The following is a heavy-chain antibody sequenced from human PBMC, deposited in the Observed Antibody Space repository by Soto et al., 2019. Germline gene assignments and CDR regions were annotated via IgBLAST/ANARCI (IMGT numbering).Heavy chain of an antibody. D-gene: IGHD1-26*01. V-gene: IGHV4-59*08. CDR1: GGSITSYY. CDR3: ASRGSYYVRFDY. J-gene: IGHJ4*02. CDR2: IYFSGSA. Sequence: PSETLSLTCTVSGGSITSYYWSWIRQPPGKGLEWIGYIYFSGSAYYNPSLKSRVTISVDTSKNQFSLKLSSVTAADTAVYYCASRGSYYVRFDYWGQGTLVTVSS.